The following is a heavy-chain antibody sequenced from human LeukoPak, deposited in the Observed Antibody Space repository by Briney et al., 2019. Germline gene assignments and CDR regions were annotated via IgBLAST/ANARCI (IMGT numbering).Heavy chain of an antibody. Sequence: PSETLSLTCTVSGGSISSYYWSWIRQPPGKGLEWIGYIYTSGSTNYNPSLKSRVTISVDTSKNQFSLKLSSVTAADTAVYYCARHRGDMNSLDGYYYYYMDVWGKGTTVTVSS. J-gene: IGHJ6*03. D-gene: IGHD3-10*01. CDR3: ARHRGDMNSLDGYYYYYMDV. CDR1: GGSISSYY. V-gene: IGHV4-4*09. CDR2: IYTSGST.